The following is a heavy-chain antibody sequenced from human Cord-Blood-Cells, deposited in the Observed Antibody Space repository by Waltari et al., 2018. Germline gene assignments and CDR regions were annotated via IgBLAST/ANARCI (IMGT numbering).Heavy chain of an antibody. Sequence: EVQLVESGGGLVKPGGSLRLSCVDSGFTSSNAGMAWVRQAPGKGLEWIGRIKSKTDGGTIDYAAPVKGRFTISRDDSKNTLYLQMNSLKTEDTAVYYCTSSEKPTARFDYWGQGTLVTVSS. CDR3: TSSEKPTARFDY. CDR1: GFTSSNAG. J-gene: IGHJ4*02. D-gene: IGHD5-18*01. CDR2: IKSKTDGGTI. V-gene: IGHV3-15*01.